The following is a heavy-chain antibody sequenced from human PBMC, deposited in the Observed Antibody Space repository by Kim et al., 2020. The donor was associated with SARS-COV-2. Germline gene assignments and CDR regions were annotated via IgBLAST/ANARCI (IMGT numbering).Heavy chain of an antibody. Sequence: GGSLRLSCAASGFTFSSYSMNWVRQAPGKGLEWVSYISSSSSTIYYADSVKGRFTISRDNAKNSLYLQMNSLRAEDTAVYYCARGEGSSWYPYYFDYWGQGTLVTVSS. CDR2: ISSSSSTI. CDR3: ARGEGSSWYPYYFDY. D-gene: IGHD6-13*01. V-gene: IGHV3-48*04. CDR1: GFTFSSYS. J-gene: IGHJ4*02.